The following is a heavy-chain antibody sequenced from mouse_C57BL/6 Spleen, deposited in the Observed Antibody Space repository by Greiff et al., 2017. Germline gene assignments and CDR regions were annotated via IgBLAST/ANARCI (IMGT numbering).Heavy chain of an antibody. J-gene: IGHJ4*01. CDR3: ARHARGRPMVTTDYAMDY. V-gene: IGHV1-62-2*01. Sequence: QVQLQQSGAGLVKPGASVQLSCKASGYTFTEYTIHWVKQRSGQGLEWIWWFYPGSGSIKYNEKFKDKATLTADKSSSTVYMELSRLTSEDSAVYFCARHARGRPMVTTDYAMDYWGQGTSVTVSS. D-gene: IGHD2-1*01. CDR1: GYTFTEYT. CDR2: FYPGSGSI.